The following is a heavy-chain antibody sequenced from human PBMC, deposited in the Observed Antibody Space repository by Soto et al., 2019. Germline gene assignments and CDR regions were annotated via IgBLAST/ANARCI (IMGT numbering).Heavy chain of an antibody. Sequence: SETLSLTCAVYGGSFSGYYWSWIRQPPGKGLEWIGEINHSGSTNYNPSLKSRVTISVDTSKNQFSLKLSSVTAADTAVYYCAKKNRLYFWSGYTIRHNWFDPWGQGTLVTVSS. V-gene: IGHV4-34*01. CDR1: GGSFSGYY. CDR2: INHSGST. D-gene: IGHD3-3*01. CDR3: AKKNRLYFWSGYTIRHNWFDP. J-gene: IGHJ5*02.